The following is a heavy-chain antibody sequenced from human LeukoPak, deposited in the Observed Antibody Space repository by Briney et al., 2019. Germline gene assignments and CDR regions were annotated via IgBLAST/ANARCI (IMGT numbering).Heavy chain of an antibody. D-gene: IGHD3-10*01. V-gene: IGHV1-18*01. J-gene: IGHJ4*02. CDR3: ARETQIRTKYYYGSGSSYDY. CDR2: ISAYNGNT. Sequence: ASVKVSCKASGYTFTSYGISWVRQAPGQGLEWMGWISAYNGNTNYAQKLQGRVTMTTDTSTSTAYMELRSLRSDDTAVYYCARETQIRTKYYYGSGSSYDYWGQGTLVTVSS. CDR1: GYTFTSYG.